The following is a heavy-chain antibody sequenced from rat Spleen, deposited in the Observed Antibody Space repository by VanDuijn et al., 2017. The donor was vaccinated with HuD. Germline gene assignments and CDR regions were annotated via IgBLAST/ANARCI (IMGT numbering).Heavy chain of an antibody. CDR1: GFTFSTYY. V-gene: IGHV5-7*01. D-gene: IGHD1-5*01. CDR3: ARRVNRYSYWYFDF. CDR2: ISYDGSST. J-gene: IGHJ1*01. Sequence: EVQLVESGGGLVQPGRSMKLSCAASGFTFSTYYMAWVRQAPKKGLEWVATISYDGSSTHYRDSVKGRFTISRDNAKSTLYLQMDSLRSEDTATYYCARRVNRYSYWYFDFWGPGTMVTVSS.